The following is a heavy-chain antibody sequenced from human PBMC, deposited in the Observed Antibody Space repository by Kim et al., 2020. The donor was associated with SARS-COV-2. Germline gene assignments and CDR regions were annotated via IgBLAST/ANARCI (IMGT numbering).Heavy chain of an antibody. D-gene: IGHD4-17*01. J-gene: IGHJ6*02. V-gene: IGHV3-30*04. CDR2: ISYDGSNK. CDR1: GFTFSSYA. CDR3: ARVSADTVFYYYYGMDV. Sequence: GGSLRLSCAASGFTFSSYAMHWVRQAPGKGLEWVAVISYDGSNKYYADSVKGRFTISRDNSKNTLYLQMNSLRAEDTAVYYCARVSADTVFYYYYGMDVWGQGTTVTVSS.